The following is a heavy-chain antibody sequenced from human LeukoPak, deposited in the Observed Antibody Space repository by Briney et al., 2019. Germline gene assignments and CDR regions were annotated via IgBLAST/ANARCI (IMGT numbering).Heavy chain of an antibody. CDR3: ARDFDDYVWGLGY. J-gene: IGHJ4*02. CDR1: GFTFTKYW. Sequence: GGSLRLSCAASGFTFTKYWMSWVRQAPGKGLEWVANIKEDGSEKYYVDSAKGRFTISRDNAKNSLYLQMNSLRAEDTAVYYCARDFDDYVWGLGYWGQGTLVTVSS. D-gene: IGHD3-16*01. CDR2: IKEDGSEK. V-gene: IGHV3-7*01.